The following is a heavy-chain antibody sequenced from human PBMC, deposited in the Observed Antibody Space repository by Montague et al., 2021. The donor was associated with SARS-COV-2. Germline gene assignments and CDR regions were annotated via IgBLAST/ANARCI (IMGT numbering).Heavy chain of an antibody. CDR1: GGSMSGYN. CDR3: ARGINSAGSYYYHLDV. D-gene: IGHD2/OR15-2a*01. CDR2: MYNSENT. J-gene: IGHJ4*02. V-gene: IGHV4-59*01. Sequence: SETLSLTCNVAGGSMSGYNWSWIRQPPGKGPQWIGSMYNSENTSYNPSLKSRVTISVDTSKKQFSLRLSSVTAADTAVYFCARGINSAGSYYYHLDVWGQGTLVTVSS.